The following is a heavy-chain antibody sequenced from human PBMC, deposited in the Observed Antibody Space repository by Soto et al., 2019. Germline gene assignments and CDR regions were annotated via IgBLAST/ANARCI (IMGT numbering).Heavy chain of an antibody. CDR3: AADPSTDYYDSSGYSTWSLDY. Sequence: SVKVSCKASGFTFTSSAVQWVRQARGQRLERIGWIVVGSGNTNYAQKFQERVTITRDMSTSTAYMELSSLRSEDTAVYYCAADPSTDYYDSSGYSTWSLDYWGQGTLVTVSS. CDR2: IVVGSGNT. D-gene: IGHD3-22*01. CDR1: GFTFTSSA. J-gene: IGHJ4*02. V-gene: IGHV1-58*01.